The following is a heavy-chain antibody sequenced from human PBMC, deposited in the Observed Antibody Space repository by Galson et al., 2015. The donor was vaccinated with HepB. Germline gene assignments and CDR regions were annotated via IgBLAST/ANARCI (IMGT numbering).Heavy chain of an antibody. CDR2: IKEDRSEK. D-gene: IGHD6-13*01. CDR1: EFTFRNYW. J-gene: IGHJ4*02. CDR3: ARVRIAAGKGLDS. V-gene: IGHV3-7*03. Sequence: SLRLSCAASEFTFRNYWMSWVRQAPGKGLEWVANIKEDRSEKYYVDSVKGRFTISRDNAKNSLDLQINSLRAEDTAVYYCARVRIAAGKGLDSWGQGTLVTVSS.